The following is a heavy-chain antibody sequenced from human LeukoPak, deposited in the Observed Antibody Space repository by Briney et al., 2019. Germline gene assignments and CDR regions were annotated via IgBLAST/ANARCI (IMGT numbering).Heavy chain of an antibody. CDR3: ARGGSYCSGGSCYLLGWFDP. Sequence: SETLSLTCTVSGGSISSYYWSWIRQPPGKGLEWIGYIYYSGSTNYNPSLKSRVTISVDTSKNQFSLKLSSVTAADTAVYYCARGGSYCSGGSCYLLGWFDPWGQGTLVTVSS. D-gene: IGHD2-15*01. J-gene: IGHJ5*02. CDR2: IYYSGST. CDR1: GGSISSYY. V-gene: IGHV4-59*01.